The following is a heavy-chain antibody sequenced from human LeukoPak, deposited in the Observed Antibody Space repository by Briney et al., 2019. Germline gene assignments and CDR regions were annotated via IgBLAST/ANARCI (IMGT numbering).Heavy chain of an antibody. V-gene: IGHV4-31*03. D-gene: IGHD4/OR15-4a*01. J-gene: IGHJ5*01. Sequence: TLSLTCTVSGGSISSGGYYWSWIRQHPGKGLEWIGYIYYSGSTYYNPSLKSRVTISVDTSKSQFSLKLSSVTAADTAVYYCVRHDGRGGATMGAFDSWGQGSLVTVSS. CDR2: IYYSGST. CDR3: VRHDGRGGATMGAFDS. CDR1: GGSISSGGYY.